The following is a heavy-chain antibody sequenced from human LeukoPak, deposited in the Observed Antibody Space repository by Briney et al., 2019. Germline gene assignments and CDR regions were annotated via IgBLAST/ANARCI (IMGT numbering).Heavy chain of an antibody. CDR3: AKDWELLAF. Sequence: GGSLRLSCAASGVTVSSSYMSWVRQAPGKGLEWVSAIYSGGNTYYADSVKGRFTISRDNSKNTLYLQMNSLRAEDTAVYYCAKDWELLAFWGQGTLVTVSS. D-gene: IGHD1-26*01. J-gene: IGHJ4*02. V-gene: IGHV3-53*01. CDR2: IYSGGNT. CDR1: GVTVSSSY.